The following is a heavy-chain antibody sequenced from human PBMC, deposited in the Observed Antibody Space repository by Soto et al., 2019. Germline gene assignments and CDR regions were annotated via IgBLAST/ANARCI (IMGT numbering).Heavy chain of an antibody. V-gene: IGHV3-23*01. CDR3: AKDGITTAFDR. J-gene: IGHJ5*02. CDR1: GFTFSSYA. Sequence: GGSLGLSCAASGFTFSSYAMGWFRQAPGKGLEWVSAISGSGGSTYYADSVKGRFTISRDNSKNTLYLQMNSLRAEDTAVDYCAKDGITTAFDRWGQGTLVLVSS. D-gene: IGHD3-10*01. CDR2: ISGSGGST.